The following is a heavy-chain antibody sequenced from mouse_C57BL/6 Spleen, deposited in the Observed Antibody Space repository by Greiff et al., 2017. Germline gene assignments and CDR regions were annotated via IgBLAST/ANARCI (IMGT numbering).Heavy chain of an antibody. CDR3: GRDDAKGYFDV. CDR2: IYPGDGDT. V-gene: IGHV1-82*01. D-gene: IGHD2-12*01. CDR1: GYAFSSSW. J-gene: IGHJ1*03. Sequence: VKLLESGPELVKPGASVKLSCKASGYAFSSSWMNWVKQRPGKGLEWIGRIYPGDGDTNYNGKFKGKATLTADKSSSTAYMQLSSLTSEDSAVYCCGRDDAKGYFDVWGTGTTVTVSS.